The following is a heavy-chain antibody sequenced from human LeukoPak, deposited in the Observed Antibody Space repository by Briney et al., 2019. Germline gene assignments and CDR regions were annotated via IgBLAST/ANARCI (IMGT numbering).Heavy chain of an antibody. CDR1: GFTFSSYW. J-gene: IGHJ4*02. D-gene: IGHD3-3*01. Sequence: GGSLRLSCAASGFTFSSYWMSWVRQAPGKGLEWVANIKQDGSEKYYVDSVKGRFTISRDNAKNSLYLQMNSLRAEDTAVYYCARGYDDFWSGYYTVYYWGQGTLVTVSS. CDR3: ARGYDDFWSGYYTVYY. CDR2: IKQDGSEK. V-gene: IGHV3-7*01.